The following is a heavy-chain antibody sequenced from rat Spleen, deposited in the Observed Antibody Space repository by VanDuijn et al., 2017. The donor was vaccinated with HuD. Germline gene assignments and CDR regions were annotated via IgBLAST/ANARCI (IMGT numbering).Heavy chain of an antibody. CDR1: GFTFSNYY. Sequence: EVQLVESGGGLVQPGRSMKLSCAASGFTFSNYYMAWVRQAPGKGLEWVASITNTSRNIYYQDSVKGRFTISRDNAKSTLYLQMNSLRSEHTATYYCARHLSDTMAPFDYWGQGVMVTVSS. J-gene: IGHJ2*01. V-gene: IGHV5-25*01. CDR3: ARHLSDTMAPFDY. D-gene: IGHD1-7*01. CDR2: ITNTSRNI.